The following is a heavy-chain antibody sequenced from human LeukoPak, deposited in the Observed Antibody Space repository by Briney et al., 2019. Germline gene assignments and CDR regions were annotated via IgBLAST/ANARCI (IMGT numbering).Heavy chain of an antibody. Sequence: SETLSLTCAVYGGSFSGYYWSWIRQPPGKGLEWIGEINHSGCTNYNPSLKSRVTISVDTSKNQFSLKLSSVTAADTAVYYCARGGGYFETVDYWGQGTLVTVSS. CDR3: ARGGGYFETVDY. CDR2: INHSGCT. CDR1: GGSFSGYY. D-gene: IGHD3-9*01. J-gene: IGHJ4*02. V-gene: IGHV4-34*01.